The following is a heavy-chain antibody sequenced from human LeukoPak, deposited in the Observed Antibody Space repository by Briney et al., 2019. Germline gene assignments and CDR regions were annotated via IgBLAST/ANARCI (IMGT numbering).Heavy chain of an antibody. CDR1: GFSVGNNY. CDR2: IYAGGGT. D-gene: IGHD6-19*01. CDR3: ATEGGGFSSAWYMWDN. J-gene: IGHJ4*02. V-gene: IGHV3-66*01. Sequence: GGSLRLSCTASGFSVGNNYMSWVRQSPGRGLEWGSVIYAGGGTFYSDSVKGRFTVSRDDSRNTVHLQMNSLRADDTAVYYCATEGGGFSSAWYMWDNWGQGTLVTVSS.